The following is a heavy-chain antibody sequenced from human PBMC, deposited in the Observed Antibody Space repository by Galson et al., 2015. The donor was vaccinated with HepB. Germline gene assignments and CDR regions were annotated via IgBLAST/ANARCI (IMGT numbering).Heavy chain of an antibody. J-gene: IGHJ4*02. D-gene: IGHD2-15*01. V-gene: IGHV5-51*03. CDR2: IYPGDSDT. Sequence: QSGAEVKKPGESLKISCKGSGYSFTSYWIGWVRQMPGKGLEWMGIIYPGDSDTRYSPSFQGQVTISADKSISTAYLQWSSLKASDTAMYYCARPYCSGGSCYSTPYYFDYWGQGTLVTVSS. CDR3: ARPYCSGGSCYSTPYYFDY. CDR1: GYSFTSYW.